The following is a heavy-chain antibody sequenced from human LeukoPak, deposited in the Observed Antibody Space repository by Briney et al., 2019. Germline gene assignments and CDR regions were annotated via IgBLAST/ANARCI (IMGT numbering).Heavy chain of an antibody. J-gene: IGHJ5*02. V-gene: IGHV4-4*07. CDR3: AREQLWLLGWFEP. Sequence: PSETLSLTCTVSGGSISSYYWNWMRQPAGKGLEWIGRIYTSGNANYNPSLNSRVTISVDTSKNQFSLKLTSVTAADTAVYYCAREQLWLLGWFEPWGQGTLVTVSS. CDR2: IYTSGNA. CDR1: GGSISSYY. D-gene: IGHD5-18*01.